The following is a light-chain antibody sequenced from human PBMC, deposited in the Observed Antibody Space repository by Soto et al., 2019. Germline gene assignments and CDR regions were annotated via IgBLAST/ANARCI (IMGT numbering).Light chain of an antibody. CDR1: QDLTSY. Sequence: DIQLTQSPTFLSASVGDRVTITYRASQDLTSYFAWYQQKPGKAPKLLIYATSTLKSGVPSRFSGSRSATEFTLTISSLQPADFATYYCQQLNSYPLTCSRGTKVEIK. CDR2: ATS. J-gene: IGKJ4*01. CDR3: QQLNSYPLT. V-gene: IGKV1-9*01.